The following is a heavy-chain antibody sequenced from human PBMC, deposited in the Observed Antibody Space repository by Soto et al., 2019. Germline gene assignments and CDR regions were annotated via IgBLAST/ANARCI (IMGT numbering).Heavy chain of an antibody. Sequence: PGGSLRLSCAASGFTFSSYAMSWVRQAPGKGLEWVSAISGSGGSTYYADSVKGRFTISRDNSKNTLYLQMNSLRAEDTAVYYCAKGPTPYDSSGYLHYWGQGTMVTVYS. J-gene: IGHJ4*02. D-gene: IGHD3-22*01. CDR1: GFTFSSYA. CDR3: AKGPTPYDSSGYLHY. V-gene: IGHV3-23*01. CDR2: ISGSGGST.